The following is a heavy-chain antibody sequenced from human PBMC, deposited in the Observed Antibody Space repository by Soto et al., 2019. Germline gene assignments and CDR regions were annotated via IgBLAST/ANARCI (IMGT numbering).Heavy chain of an antibody. J-gene: IGHJ6*02. V-gene: IGHV3-11*06. CDR2: ISSSSSYT. D-gene: IGHD6-13*01. Sequence: QVQLVESGGGLVKPGVSLRLSCAASGFTFSDYYMSWIRQAPGKGLEWVSYISSSSSYTNYADSVKGRFTISRDNAKNSLYLQMNSLRAEDTAVYYCARDGGQQPTYYYYGMDVWGQGTTVTVSS. CDR3: ARDGGQQPTYYYYGMDV. CDR1: GFTFSDYY.